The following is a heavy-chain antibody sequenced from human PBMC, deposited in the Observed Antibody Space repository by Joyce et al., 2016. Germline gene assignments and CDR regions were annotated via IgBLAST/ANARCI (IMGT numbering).Heavy chain of an antibody. V-gene: IGHV3-30-3*01. J-gene: IGHJ4*02. CDR3: ARDASGPPY. Sequence: QVQLVESGGGVVQPGRSLRLSCAASGFTFSSSAMHWVRQAPGKGLGWVAVISFDGSIKYYADSVKGRFSISRDNSKNTMYLQMNSLRVEDTAVYYCARDASGPPYWGQGSLVTVSS. CDR1: GFTFSSSA. CDR2: ISFDGSIK.